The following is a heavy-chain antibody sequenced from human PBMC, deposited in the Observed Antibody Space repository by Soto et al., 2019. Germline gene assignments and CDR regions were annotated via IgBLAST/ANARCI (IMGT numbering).Heavy chain of an antibody. D-gene: IGHD2-15*01. V-gene: IGHV1-18*01. CDR3: ARVDCSGGTCRLSYFYGMNV. CDR2: ISTYNGRT. J-gene: IGHJ6*02. CDR1: GYDFSIYG. Sequence: QVQLVQSGSEVKRPGASVKVSCKASGYDFSIYGITWVRQAPGQGLAWMGWISTYNGRTNYAQKPQGRVTMTTDTTTSTAYMELTGLKHDDTAVYYCARVDCSGGTCRLSYFYGMNVWGQGTTVTVS.